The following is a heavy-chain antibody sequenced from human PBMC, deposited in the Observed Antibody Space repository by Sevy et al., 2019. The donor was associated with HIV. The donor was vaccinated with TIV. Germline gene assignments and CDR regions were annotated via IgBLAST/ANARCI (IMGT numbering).Heavy chain of an antibody. CDR3: ARDGYYDFWSGYYWDRRDYYYYGMDV. V-gene: IGHV3-30*04. J-gene: IGHJ6*02. Sequence: GGSLRLSCAASGFTFSSYAMHWVRQAPGKGLEWVAVISYDGSNKYYTDSVKGRFTISRDNSKNTLYLQKNSLRAEDTAVYYCARDGYYDFWSGYYWDRRDYYYYGMDVWGQGTTVTVSS. CDR1: GFTFSSYA. D-gene: IGHD3-3*01. CDR2: ISYDGSNK.